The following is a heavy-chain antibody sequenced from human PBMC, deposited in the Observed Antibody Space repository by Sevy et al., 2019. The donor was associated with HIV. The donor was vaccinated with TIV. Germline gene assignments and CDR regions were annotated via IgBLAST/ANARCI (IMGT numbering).Heavy chain of an antibody. CDR3: ARLIAARPITYYYMDV. D-gene: IGHD6-6*01. CDR2: IYYSGST. J-gene: IGHJ6*03. V-gene: IGHV4-59*01. CDR1: GGSISSYY. Sequence: SETLSLTCTVSGGSISSYYWSWIRQPPGKGLEWIGYIYYSGSTNYNPSLKSRVTISVDTSKNQFSLKLSSVTAADTAVYYWARLIAARPITYYYMDVWGKGTTVTVSS.